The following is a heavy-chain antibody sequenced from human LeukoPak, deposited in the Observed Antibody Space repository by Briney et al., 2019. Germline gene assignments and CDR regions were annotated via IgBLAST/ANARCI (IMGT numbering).Heavy chain of an antibody. J-gene: IGHJ3*01. CDR1: GFTFSSYG. CDR3: ARDFSAGALLFDF. Sequence: GGSLRLSCAASGFTFSSYGMHWVRQAPGKGLEWVAFIRYDGSNKYYADSVKGRFTISRDNSKNTLYLQMNDLRVEDTAVYYCARDFSAGALLFDFWGQGTMVTVSS. D-gene: IGHD6-13*01. CDR2: IRYDGSNK. V-gene: IGHV3-30*02.